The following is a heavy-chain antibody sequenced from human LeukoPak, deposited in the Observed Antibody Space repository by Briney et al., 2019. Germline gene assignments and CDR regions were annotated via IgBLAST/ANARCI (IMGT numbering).Heavy chain of an antibody. J-gene: IGHJ6*02. Sequence: GESLKISCEASGYSFTTYWIGWVRQMPGKGLEWMGIIYPGDSDTRYSPSFQGQVTISADKSISTAYLQWSSLKASDTAMYYCARHPWLAAAGTWNGMDVWGQGTTVTVSS. CDR3: ARHPWLAAAGTWNGMDV. D-gene: IGHD6-13*01. V-gene: IGHV5-51*01. CDR1: GYSFTTYW. CDR2: IYPGDSDT.